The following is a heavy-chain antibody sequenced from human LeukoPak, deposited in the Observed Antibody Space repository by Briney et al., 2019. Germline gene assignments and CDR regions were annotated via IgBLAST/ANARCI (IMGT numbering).Heavy chain of an antibody. CDR1: GYTFTDYY. CDR3: ARYWALGGGFDY. D-gene: IGHD3-16*01. J-gene: IGHJ4*02. V-gene: IGHV1-2*02. CDR2: INPHSGGT. Sequence: ASVKDSCKASGYTFTDYYVNWVRQAPGQGLEWMGWINPHSGGTSYVQKLQGRVTMTRDTSISTAYMELSRLRSDDSAVYYCARYWALGGGFDYWGQGTLVTVSS.